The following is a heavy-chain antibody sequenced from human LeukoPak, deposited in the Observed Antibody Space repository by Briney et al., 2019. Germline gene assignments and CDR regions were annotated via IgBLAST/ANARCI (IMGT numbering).Heavy chain of an antibody. J-gene: IGHJ4*02. V-gene: IGHV3-23*01. D-gene: IGHD3-9*01. CDR1: GFTFSSYA. CDR3: ARDESTGYDY. CDR2: LSGDGGTT. Sequence: GGSLRLSCAASGFTFSSYAMSWVRQSPGKGLEWVSSLSGDGGTTDYADSVKGRFTISRDNARNLLYLLMNSLRAEDTAVYYCARDESTGYDYWGQGTLVTVSS.